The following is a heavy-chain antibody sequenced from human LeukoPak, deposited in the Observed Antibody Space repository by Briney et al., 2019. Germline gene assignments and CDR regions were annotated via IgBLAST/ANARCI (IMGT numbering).Heavy chain of an antibody. CDR2: IIPIFRST. J-gene: IGHJ4*02. CDR3: ARGPIATRRFDS. Sequence: SVKVSCKATGGTLKNYGVSWVRQAHGQGFEWMGEIIPIFRSTNYAQKFQGRVAITTDESTTTASMELSSLKSEDTAVYYCARGPIATRRFDSWGQGTLVTVSS. CDR1: GGTLKNYG. D-gene: IGHD1-1*01. V-gene: IGHV1-69*05.